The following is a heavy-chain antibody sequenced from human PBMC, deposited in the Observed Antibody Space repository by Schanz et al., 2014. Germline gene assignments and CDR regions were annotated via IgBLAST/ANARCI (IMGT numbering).Heavy chain of an antibody. J-gene: IGHJ4*02. D-gene: IGHD3-16*01. V-gene: IGHV1-18*01. CDR2: ISVYTGNT. CDR1: GYTFTTYA. CDR3: AKGLYYDNTGGGFDY. Sequence: QVQLVQSGAEVKKPGASVRVSCKASGYTFTTYAMSWVRQAPGQGLEWVGWISVYTGNTKYGQKVQGRVTMTADTSTNTAYMELRSLRSDDTAVYYCAKGLYYDNTGGGFDYWGQGTLVTVSS.